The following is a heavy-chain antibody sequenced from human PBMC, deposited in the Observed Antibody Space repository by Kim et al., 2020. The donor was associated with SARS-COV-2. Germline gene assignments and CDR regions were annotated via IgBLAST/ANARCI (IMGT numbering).Heavy chain of an antibody. CDR3: ARALPYYDSSGYYPGDAFDI. J-gene: IGHJ3*02. D-gene: IGHD3-22*01. Sequence: GGSLRLSCAASGFTFSDYYMSWIRQAPGKGLEWVSYISSSGSTIYYADSVKGRFTISRDNAKNSLYLQMNSLRAEDTAVYYCARALPYYDSSGYYPGDAFDIWGQVTMVTVSS. V-gene: IGHV3-11*01. CDR1: GFTFSDYY. CDR2: ISSSGSTI.